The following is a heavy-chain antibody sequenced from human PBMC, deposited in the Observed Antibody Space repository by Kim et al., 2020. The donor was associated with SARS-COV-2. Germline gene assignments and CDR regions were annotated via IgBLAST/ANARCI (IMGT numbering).Heavy chain of an antibody. CDR2: INHSGST. Sequence: SETLSLTCAVYGGSSSGYYWSWIRQPPGKGLEWIGEINHSGSTNYNSSLKSRVTVSVDTSENQFSLKLSSVTAADTAVYYCARGGGSWFPYWGQGTLVTVSS. CDR3: ARGGGSWFPY. CDR1: GGSSSGYY. V-gene: IGHV4-34*01. J-gene: IGHJ4*02. D-gene: IGHD6-13*01.